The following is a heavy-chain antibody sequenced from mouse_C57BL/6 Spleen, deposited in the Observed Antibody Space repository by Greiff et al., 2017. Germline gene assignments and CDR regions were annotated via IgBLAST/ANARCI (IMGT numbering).Heavy chain of an antibody. D-gene: IGHD1-1*01. J-gene: IGHJ4*01. CDR3: ARWDGTAYAMDY. CDR2: IDPSDSET. V-gene: IGHV1-52*01. CDR1: GYTFTSYW. Sequence: QVQLKQPGAELVRPGSSVKLSCKASGYTFTSYWMHWVKQRPIQGLEWIGNIDPSDSETHYNQKFKDKATLTVDKSSSTAYMQLSSLTSEDSAVYYCARWDGTAYAMDYWGQGTSVTVSS.